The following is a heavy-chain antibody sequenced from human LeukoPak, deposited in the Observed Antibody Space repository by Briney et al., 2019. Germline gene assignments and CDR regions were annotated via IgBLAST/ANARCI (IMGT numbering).Heavy chain of an antibody. CDR2: INAGNGNT. CDR3: AREAPYAADYYDSSGYYPDAFDI. V-gene: IGHV1-3*01. CDR1: GYTFTSYA. J-gene: IGHJ3*02. D-gene: IGHD3-22*01. Sequence: GASVKVSCKASGYTFTSYAMHWVRQAPGQRLEWMGWINAGNGNTKYSQKFQGRVTITRDTSASTAYMELSSLRSEDTAVYYCAREAPYAADYYDSSGYYPDAFDIWGQGTMVTVSS.